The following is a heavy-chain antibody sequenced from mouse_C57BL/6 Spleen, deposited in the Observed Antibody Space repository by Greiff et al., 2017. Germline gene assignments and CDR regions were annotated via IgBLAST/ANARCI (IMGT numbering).Heavy chain of an antibody. CDR1: GFTFSDYG. CDR3: AREDYGSSYRWYFDV. CDR2: ISSGSSTI. V-gene: IGHV5-17*01. Sequence: DVQLVESGGGLVKPGGSLKLSCAASGFTFSDYGMHWVRQAPEKGLEWVAYISSGSSTIYYADTVKGRFTISRDNAKNTLFLQMTSLRSEDTAMYYCAREDYGSSYRWYFDVWGTGTTVTVSS. D-gene: IGHD1-1*01. J-gene: IGHJ1*03.